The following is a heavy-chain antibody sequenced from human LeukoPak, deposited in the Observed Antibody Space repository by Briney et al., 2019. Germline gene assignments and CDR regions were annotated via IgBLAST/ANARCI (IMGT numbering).Heavy chain of an antibody. CDR2: ISSSSSYI. Sequence: GGSLRLSCAASGFTFSSYEMNWVRQAPGKGLEWVSSISSSSSYIYYADSVKGRFTISRDNAKNSLYLQMNSLRAEDTAVYYCASVKDGYYYDSSGYHYVYWGQGTLVTVSS. CDR1: GFTFSSYE. CDR3: ASVKDGYYYDSSGYHYVY. V-gene: IGHV3-21*01. J-gene: IGHJ4*02. D-gene: IGHD3-22*01.